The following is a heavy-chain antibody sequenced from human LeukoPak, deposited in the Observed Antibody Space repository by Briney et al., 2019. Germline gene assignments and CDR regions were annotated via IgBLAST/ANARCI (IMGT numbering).Heavy chain of an antibody. CDR1: GDSLFTNSVA. Sequence: SQTLSLTCAISGDSLFTNSVAWNWIRQSPSRGLEWLGRTYYRSKLSSDYALSVKSRITISADTSKNHFSLQLSSVTPDDTALYYCARGKYTSFDNWGQGTLVTVSS. J-gene: IGHJ4*02. CDR2: TYYRSKLSS. V-gene: IGHV6-1*01. D-gene: IGHD2-2*01. CDR3: ARGKYTSFDN.